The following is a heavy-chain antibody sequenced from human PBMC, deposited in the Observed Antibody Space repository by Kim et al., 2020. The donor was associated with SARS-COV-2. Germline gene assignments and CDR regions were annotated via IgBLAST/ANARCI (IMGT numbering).Heavy chain of an antibody. Sequence: SETLSLTCTVSGGSISSSSYSWGWIRQPPGKGLEWIGSIYYSGSTYYNPSLKSRVTISVDTSKNQFSLKLSSVTAADTAVYYCARLNIVYDYWGQGTLVTVSS. J-gene: IGHJ4*02. CDR3: ARLNIVYDY. V-gene: IGHV4-39*01. CDR2: IYYSGST. CDR1: GGSISSSSYS. D-gene: IGHD5-12*01.